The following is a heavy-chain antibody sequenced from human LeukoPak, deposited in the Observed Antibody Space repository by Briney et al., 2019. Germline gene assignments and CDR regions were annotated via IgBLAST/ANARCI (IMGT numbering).Heavy chain of an antibody. CDR2: INADGSST. D-gene: IGHD4-11*01. CDR1: GFTFSSYR. Sequence: PGGSLRLSCAASGFTFSSYRMHWVRQAPGKGLVWVSRINADGSSTNHADSVKGRFTISRDNAKNTLYLQMNSLRAEDTAVYYCARGSHYTITTLGWFDPWGQGTLVTVSS. V-gene: IGHV3-74*01. CDR3: ARGSHYTITTLGWFDP. J-gene: IGHJ5*02.